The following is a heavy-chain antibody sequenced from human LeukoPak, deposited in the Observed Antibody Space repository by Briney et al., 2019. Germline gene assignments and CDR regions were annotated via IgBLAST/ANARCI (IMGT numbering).Heavy chain of an antibody. CDR1: GFTFSSYW. D-gene: IGHD1-7*01. V-gene: IGHV3-7*01. Sequence: GGSLRLSCAASGFTFSSYWMSWVRQAPGKGLEWVANIKQDGSEKYYVDSVKGRFTISRDNAKNSLYLQMNSLRAEDTAVYYCAREGGWTKGITGTTGDYWGQGTLVTVSS. J-gene: IGHJ4*02. CDR2: IKQDGSEK. CDR3: AREGGWTKGITGTTGDY.